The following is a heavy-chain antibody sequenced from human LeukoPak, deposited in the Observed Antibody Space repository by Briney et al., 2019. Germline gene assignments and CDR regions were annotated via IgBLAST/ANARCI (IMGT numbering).Heavy chain of an antibody. J-gene: IGHJ4*02. CDR3: ARVPANYYDSSGYRSNFDY. Sequence: ASVKVSCKASGYTFTGHYMHWVRQAPGQGLEWMGWISPNSGGTNYAQKFQGRVTMTRDTSISTAYMELSRLRSDDTAVYYCARVPANYYDSSGYRSNFDYWGQGTLVTVSS. CDR2: ISPNSGGT. V-gene: IGHV1-2*02. D-gene: IGHD3-22*01. CDR1: GYTFTGHY.